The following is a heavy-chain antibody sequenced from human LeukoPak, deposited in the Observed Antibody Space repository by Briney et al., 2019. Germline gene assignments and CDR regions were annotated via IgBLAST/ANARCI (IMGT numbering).Heavy chain of an antibody. J-gene: IGHJ6*03. CDR1: GFTFSSYS. V-gene: IGHV3-66*02. D-gene: IGHD1-26*01. Sequence: GGSLRLSCAASGFTFSSYSMNWVRQAPGKGLEWVSVIYSGGSTYYADSVKGRFTISRDNSKNTLYLQMNSQRAEDTAVYYCARTLDTNYYYYMDVWGKGTTVTVSS. CDR3: ARTLDTNYYYYMDV. CDR2: IYSGGST.